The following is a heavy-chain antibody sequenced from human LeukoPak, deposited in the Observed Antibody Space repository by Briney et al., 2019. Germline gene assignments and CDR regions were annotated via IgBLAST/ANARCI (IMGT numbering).Heavy chain of an antibody. CDR2: ISNDGGNI. Sequence: PGGSLRLSCTASGFIFSSFGTHWVRQAPGKGLEWVAVISNDGGNIYHADSVKGRFTISRDNSRNTLYLQMNSLRADDTAMYYCAKGAYDYVWGSYHNFDYWGQGTLVTVSS. D-gene: IGHD3-16*02. CDR3: AKGAYDYVWGSYHNFDY. J-gene: IGHJ4*02. V-gene: IGHV3-30*18. CDR1: GFIFSSFG.